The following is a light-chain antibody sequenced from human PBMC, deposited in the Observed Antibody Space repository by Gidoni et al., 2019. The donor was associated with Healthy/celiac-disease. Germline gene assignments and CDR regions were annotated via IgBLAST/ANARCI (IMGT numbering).Light chain of an antibody. J-gene: IGKJ2*02. CDR3: QQCYSSPCT. Sequence: DIHMTQSPSSLSASVRDRVTITCRASQSIRSYLTWYQQKPGKAPKLLIYAASSLESGVPSRFSGSGSGTDFTLTISSLQPEDFATYYCQQCYSSPCTFAHEAKLGIK. CDR1: QSIRSY. V-gene: IGKV1-39*01. CDR2: AAS.